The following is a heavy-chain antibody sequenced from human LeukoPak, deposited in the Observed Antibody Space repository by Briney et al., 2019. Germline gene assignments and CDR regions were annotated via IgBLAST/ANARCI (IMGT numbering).Heavy chain of an antibody. CDR2: IYYSGST. Sequence: SETLSLTCTASGGSISSSSYYWGWIRQPPGKGLEWIGSIYYSGSTYYNPSLKSRVTISVDTSKNQFSLKLSSVTAADTAVYYCARGVITLDNWFDPWGQGTLVTVSS. D-gene: IGHD3-10*01. CDR1: GGSISSSSYY. CDR3: ARGVITLDNWFDP. J-gene: IGHJ5*02. V-gene: IGHV4-39*01.